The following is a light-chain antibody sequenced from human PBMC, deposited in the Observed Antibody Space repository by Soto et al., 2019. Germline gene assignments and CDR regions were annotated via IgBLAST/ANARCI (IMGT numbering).Light chain of an antibody. V-gene: IGKV3-20*01. CDR2: GIS. Sequence: IRLTQSPATLSLSPGERATPSCRASQSVSSNYFAWYQQRPGQAPRLLIYGISSRATGIPDRFSGSGSGTDFTLTISRLEPEDFAVYYCEQYGSSPRTFGQGTKVDI. J-gene: IGKJ1*01. CDR3: EQYGSSPRT. CDR1: QSVSSNY.